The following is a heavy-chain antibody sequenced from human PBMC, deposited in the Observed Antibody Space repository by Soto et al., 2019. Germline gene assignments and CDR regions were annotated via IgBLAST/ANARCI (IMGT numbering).Heavy chain of an antibody. V-gene: IGHV4-59*01. D-gene: IGHD2-15*01. CDR1: GGSISSYY. CDR3: ARETLGYCSGGSCHYYFDY. CDR2: IYYSGST. Sequence: PSETLSLTCTVSGGSISSYYWSWIRQPPGKGLEWIGYIYYSGSTNYNPSLKSRVTISVDTSKNQFSLKLSSVTAADTAVYYCARETLGYCSGGSCHYYFDYWGQGTLVTVSS. J-gene: IGHJ4*02.